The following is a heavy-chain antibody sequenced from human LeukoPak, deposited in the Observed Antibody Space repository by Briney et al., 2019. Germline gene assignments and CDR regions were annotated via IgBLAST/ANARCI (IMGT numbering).Heavy chain of an antibody. Sequence: PSETLSLTCTVSGGSISSYYWSWIRQPAGKGLEWIGRIYTSGSTNYNPSLKSRVTMSVDTSKNQFSLKLSSVTAADTAVYYCARTAAMVNHYYYYMDVWGKGTTVTVSS. CDR3: ARTAAMVNHYYYYMDV. CDR1: GGSISSYY. CDR2: IYTSGST. D-gene: IGHD5-18*01. V-gene: IGHV4-4*07. J-gene: IGHJ6*03.